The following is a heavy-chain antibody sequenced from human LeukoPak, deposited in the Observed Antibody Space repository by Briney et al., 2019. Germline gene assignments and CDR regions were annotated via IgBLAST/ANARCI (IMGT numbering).Heavy chain of an antibody. Sequence: ASVKVSCKASGYTFTSYYMHWVRQAPGQGLEWMGIINPSGGSTSYAQKFQGRVTMTRDTSTSTVYMELSSLRSEDTAVYYCAREAENYYDSSGYPSGDAFDIWGQGTMVTVSS. CDR3: AREAENYYDSSGYPSGDAFDI. CDR2: INPSGGST. J-gene: IGHJ3*02. V-gene: IGHV1-46*01. CDR1: GYTFTSYY. D-gene: IGHD3-22*01.